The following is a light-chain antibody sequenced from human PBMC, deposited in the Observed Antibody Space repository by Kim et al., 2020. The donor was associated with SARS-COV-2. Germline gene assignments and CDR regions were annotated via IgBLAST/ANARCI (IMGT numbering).Light chain of an antibody. V-gene: IGKV1-16*01. CDR1: QDINNF. CDR2: AAS. Sequence: DIQMTQSPSSLSASVGDRVTITCRASQDINNFLAWFRQKPGKAPESLIYAASTLQSGVPSRFSGSGSGTDFTLTISSLQPEDFATYYCQQYIAYPRTFGRGTKVDIK. CDR3: QQYIAYPRT. J-gene: IGKJ1*01.